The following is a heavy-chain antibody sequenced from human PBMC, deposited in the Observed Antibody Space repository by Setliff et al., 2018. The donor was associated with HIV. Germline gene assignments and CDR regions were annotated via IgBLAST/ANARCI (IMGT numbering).Heavy chain of an antibody. J-gene: IGHJ4*02. CDR3: AKDPGSVYSYYFDY. Sequence: GGSLRLSCAASGFTFRSYAMHWVRQAPGKGLEWVAAIYYDGGDQFYADSVKGRFTISRDNSKDTLYLQINSLRADDTAVYYCAKDPGSVYSYYFDYWGQGTLVTVSS. D-gene: IGHD3-22*01. CDR2: IYYDGGDQ. CDR1: GFTFRSYA. V-gene: IGHV3-30*19.